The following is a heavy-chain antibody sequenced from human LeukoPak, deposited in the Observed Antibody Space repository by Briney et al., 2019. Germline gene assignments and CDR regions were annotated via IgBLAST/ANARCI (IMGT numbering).Heavy chain of an antibody. CDR1: GGTFSSYA. CDR3: ARGRDGYNYEYFDY. V-gene: IGHV1-69*06. J-gene: IGHJ4*02. CDR2: IIPIFGTA. Sequence: SVKVSCKASGGTFSSYAISWVRQAPGQGLEWMGGIIPIFGTANYAQKFQGRVTITADKSTSTAYMELSSLRSEDTAVYYCARGRDGYNYEYFDYWGQGTLVTVSS. D-gene: IGHD5-24*01.